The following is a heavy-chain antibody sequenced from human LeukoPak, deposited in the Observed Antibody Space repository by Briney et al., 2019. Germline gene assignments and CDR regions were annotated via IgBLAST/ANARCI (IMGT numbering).Heavy chain of an antibody. Sequence: PSEALSLTCTISGGSVSDYYWSWIRQPPGKGLEWIGYIYYSGSTNYNPSLKSRVTISVDTSKNQFSLKLSSVTAADTAVYYCARSYNMDVWGKGTTVTVSS. CDR3: ARSYNMDV. J-gene: IGHJ6*03. V-gene: IGHV4-59*02. D-gene: IGHD2-21*01. CDR1: GGSVSDYY. CDR2: IYYSGST.